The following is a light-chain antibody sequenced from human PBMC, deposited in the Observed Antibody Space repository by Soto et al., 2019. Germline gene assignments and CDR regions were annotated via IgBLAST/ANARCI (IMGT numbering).Light chain of an antibody. CDR1: SSDVGAYTS. CDR3: SSYTSDNRDYV. CDR2: EVS. J-gene: IGLJ1*01. Sequence: QPVLTQPASVSGSPGQSIPISCTGSSSDVGAYTSVSWYQQHPGKAPKLMIYEVSNRPSGVSRRFSGSKSGNTASLTISGLQAEDEAHYYCSSYTSDNRDYVFGTGTKVTVL. V-gene: IGLV2-14*01.